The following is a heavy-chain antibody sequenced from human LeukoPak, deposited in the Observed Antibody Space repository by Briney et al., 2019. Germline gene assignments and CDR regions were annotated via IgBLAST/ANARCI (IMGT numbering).Heavy chain of an antibody. J-gene: IGHJ5*02. CDR2: ISGSGGST. V-gene: IGHV3-23*01. D-gene: IGHD4-17*01. CDR3: AKGVTVTRVYNWFDP. CDR1: GFTFSSYA. Sequence: PGGSLRLSCVASGFTFSSYAMSWVRQAPGKGLEWVSAISGSGGSTYYADSVKGRFTISRYNSKNTLYLQMNSLRAEDTAVYFCAKGVTVTRVYNWFDPWGQGTLVSVSS.